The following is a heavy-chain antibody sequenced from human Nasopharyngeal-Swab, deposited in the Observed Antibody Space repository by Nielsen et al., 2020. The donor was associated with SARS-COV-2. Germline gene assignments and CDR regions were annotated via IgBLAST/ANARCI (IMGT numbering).Heavy chain of an antibody. CDR2: INPSGGST. CDR3: ARSIAAAGKGGSFDY. D-gene: IGHD6-13*01. J-gene: IGHJ4*02. V-gene: IGHV1-46*01. CDR1: GYTFTSYY. Sequence: ASVKVSCKASGYTFTSYYMHWVRQAPGQGLGWMGIINPSGGSTSYAQKFQGRVTMTRDTSTSTVYMELSSLRSEDTAVYYCARSIAAAGKGGSFDYWGQGTLVTVSS.